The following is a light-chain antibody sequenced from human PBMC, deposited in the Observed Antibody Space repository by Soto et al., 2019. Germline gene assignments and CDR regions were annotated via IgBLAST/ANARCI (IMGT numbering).Light chain of an antibody. CDR3: QQYHSFVT. Sequence: DIQMTQSPSTLSASVGDRVTITCRASQSIRSWLAWYQQKPGEAPKFLIYDASSLQSGVPSRFSGSGSGTEFTLTISSLQPDDFGTYYCQQYHSFVTFGQGTKVDIK. J-gene: IGKJ1*01. CDR1: QSIRSW. V-gene: IGKV1-5*01. CDR2: DAS.